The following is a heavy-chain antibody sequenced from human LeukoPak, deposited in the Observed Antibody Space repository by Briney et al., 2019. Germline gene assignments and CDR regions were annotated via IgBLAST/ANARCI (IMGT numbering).Heavy chain of an antibody. D-gene: IGHD3-3*01. Sequence: PGGSLRLSCAASGFTFSSYAMSWVRQAPGKGLEWVSGISGSGGSTYYADSVKGRFTISRDNSKNTLYLQMNSLRAEDTAVYYCAKRDFIILERRGYFDYWGQGTLVTVSS. V-gene: IGHV3-23*01. CDR1: GFTFSSYA. J-gene: IGHJ4*02. CDR2: ISGSGGST. CDR3: AKRDFIILERRGYFDY.